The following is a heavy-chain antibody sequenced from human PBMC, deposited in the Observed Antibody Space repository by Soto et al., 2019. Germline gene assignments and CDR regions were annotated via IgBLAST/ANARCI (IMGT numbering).Heavy chain of an antibody. CDR2: IGGSGSAP. Sequence: GGSLRLSCAASGFTFSSYAMTWVRQAPGRGLEWVSAIGGSGSAPSYADSVKGRFTISRDNSKNTLYLQMNSLRAEDTAVYYCAKPNIIAVPSATFDHWGQGTLVTVSS. D-gene: IGHD2-2*01. V-gene: IGHV3-23*01. CDR3: AKPNIIAVPSATFDH. CDR1: GFTFSSYA. J-gene: IGHJ4*02.